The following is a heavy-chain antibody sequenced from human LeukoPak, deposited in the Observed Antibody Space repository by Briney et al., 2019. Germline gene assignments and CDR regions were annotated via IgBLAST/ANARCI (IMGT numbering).Heavy chain of an antibody. CDR1: GGSISTYY. CDR3: ARDVLAAPGTFDY. V-gene: IGHV4-59*01. J-gene: IGHJ4*02. CDR2: VYYSGRT. D-gene: IGHD6-13*01. Sequence: SETLSLTCTVSGGSISTYYWNWIRQPPGKGREWIGYVYYSGRTNYNPSLKSRVTISIDTSKSQFSLKLSSVTAADTAVYYCARDVLAAPGTFDYWGQGALVTVSS.